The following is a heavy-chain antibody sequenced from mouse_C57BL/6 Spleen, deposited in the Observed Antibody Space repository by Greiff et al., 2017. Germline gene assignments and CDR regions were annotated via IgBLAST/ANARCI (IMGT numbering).Heavy chain of an antibody. V-gene: IGHV1-80*01. CDR2: IYPGDGDT. CDR1: GYAFSSYW. D-gene: IGHD1-1*01. CDR3: ERELLRPFYAMDY. Sequence: VKLQESGAELVKPGASVKISCKASGYAFSSYWMNWVKQRPGKGLEWIGQIYPGDGDTNYNGKFKGKATLTADKSSSTAYMQLSSLTSEDSAVYCCERELLRPFYAMDYWGQGTSVTVSS. J-gene: IGHJ4*01.